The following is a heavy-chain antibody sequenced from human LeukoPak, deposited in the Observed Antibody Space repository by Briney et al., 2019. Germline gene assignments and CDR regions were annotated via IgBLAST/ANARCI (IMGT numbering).Heavy chain of an antibody. Sequence: ASVKVSCKASGYTFTGYYMHWVRQAPGQGLEWMGWINPNSGGTNYAQKSQGRVTMTRDTSISTAYMELSRLRSDDTAVYYCARADNPYYDFWSGYHKQNHAEYFQHWGQGTLVTVSS. CDR3: ARADNPYYDFWSGYHKQNHAEYFQH. CDR2: INPNSGGT. V-gene: IGHV1-2*02. J-gene: IGHJ1*01. CDR1: GYTFTGYY. D-gene: IGHD3-3*01.